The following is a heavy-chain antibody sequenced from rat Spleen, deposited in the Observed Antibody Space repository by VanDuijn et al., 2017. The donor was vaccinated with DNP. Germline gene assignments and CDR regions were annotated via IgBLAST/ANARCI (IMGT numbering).Heavy chain of an antibody. CDR3: ARHPSYGGSNYFDY. Sequence: EVQLVETGGGLVQPGRSLKLSCVASGFTFSNYGMAWVRQAPTKGLEWVASINVGGGNTFYGDSVKGRFTISRDNAKNTQYLQMDSLRSEDTATYYCARHPSYGGSNYFDYWGQGVMVTVSS. CDR1: GFTFSNYG. V-gene: IGHV5S13*01. D-gene: IGHD1-11*01. J-gene: IGHJ2*01. CDR2: INVGGGNT.